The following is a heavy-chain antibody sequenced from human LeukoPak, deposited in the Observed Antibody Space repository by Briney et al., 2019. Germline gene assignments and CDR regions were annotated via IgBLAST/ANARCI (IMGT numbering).Heavy chain of an antibody. V-gene: IGHV1-18*01. Sequence: ASVKVSCKASGYTFTSYGISWVRQAPGQGLEWMGWISAYNGNTNYAQKLQGRVTMTTDTSTSTAYMELRSLRSDDTAVYYCARDLQNSGSGYYTGRFDYWGQGTLVTVSS. D-gene: IGHD3-3*01. J-gene: IGHJ4*02. CDR2: ISAYNGNT. CDR1: GYTFTSYG. CDR3: ARDLQNSGSGYYTGRFDY.